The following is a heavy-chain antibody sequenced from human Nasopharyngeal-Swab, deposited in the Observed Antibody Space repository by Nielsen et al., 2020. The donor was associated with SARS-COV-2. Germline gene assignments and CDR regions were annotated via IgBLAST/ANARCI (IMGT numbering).Heavy chain of an antibody. V-gene: IGHV1-18*01. J-gene: IGHJ6*02. CDR3: ARDHENQFRDLLYYYYYGMDV. Sequence: ASVKVSCKASGYTFTSYGISWVRQAPGQGLEWMGWISAYNGNTNYAQKLQGRVTMTTDTSTSTAYMELRSLRSDETAVYYCARDHENQFRDLLYYYYYGMDVWGQGTTVTVSS. D-gene: IGHD3-10*01. CDR1: GYTFTSYG. CDR2: ISAYNGNT.